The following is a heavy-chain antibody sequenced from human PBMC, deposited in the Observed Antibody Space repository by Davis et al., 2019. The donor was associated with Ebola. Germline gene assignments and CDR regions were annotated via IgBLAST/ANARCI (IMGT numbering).Heavy chain of an antibody. CDR2: INHSGST. V-gene: IGHV4-34*01. Sequence: SETLSLTCAVYGGSFSGYYWSWIRQPPGKGLEWIGEINHSGSTNYNPSLKSRVTISVDTSKNQFSLKLSSVAAADTAVYYCASLVKLYYDSSGYYSPYYFDYWGQGTLVTVSS. J-gene: IGHJ4*02. CDR1: GGSFSGYY. CDR3: ASLVKLYYDSSGYYSPYYFDY. D-gene: IGHD3-22*01.